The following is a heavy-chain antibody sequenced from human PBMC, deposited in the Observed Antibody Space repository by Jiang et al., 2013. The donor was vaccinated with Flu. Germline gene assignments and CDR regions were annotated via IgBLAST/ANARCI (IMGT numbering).Heavy chain of an antibody. V-gene: IGHV1-46*03. D-gene: IGHD1-1*01. J-gene: IGHJ4*02. Sequence: SGYTFTSYYMHWVRQAPGQGLEWMGIINPSGGSTSYAQKFQGRVTMTRDTSTSTVYMELSSLRSEDTAVYYCASPRTTGTTLVYWGQGTLVTVSS. CDR1: GYTFTSYY. CDR3: ASPRTTGTTLVY. CDR2: INPSGGST.